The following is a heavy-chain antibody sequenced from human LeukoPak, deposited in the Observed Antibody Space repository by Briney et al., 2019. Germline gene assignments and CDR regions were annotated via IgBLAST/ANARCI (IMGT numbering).Heavy chain of an antibody. Sequence: ASVKVSCKASGYTFTGYYMHWVRQAPGQGLGWMGWINPNSGGTNYAQKFQGRVTMTRDTSISTAYMELSRLRSDDTAVYYCARERAGQWLVLRWFDPWGQGTLVTVSP. V-gene: IGHV1-2*02. CDR1: GYTFTGYY. CDR2: INPNSGGT. J-gene: IGHJ5*02. CDR3: ARERAGQWLVLRWFDP. D-gene: IGHD6-19*01.